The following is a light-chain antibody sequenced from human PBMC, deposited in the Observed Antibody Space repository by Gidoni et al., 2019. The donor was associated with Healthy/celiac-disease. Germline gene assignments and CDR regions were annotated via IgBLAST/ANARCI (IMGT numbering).Light chain of an antibody. J-gene: IGKJ1*01. V-gene: IGKV1-39*01. Sequence: DIHMTQSPSSLSASVGDRVTITCRASQSISSYLNWYQQKPGKAPKLLIYASPSLQRGVPSRFSGSGSGTDFTLTISSLQPEDFETYYCQQSDSTPRTFGQGTKVEIK. CDR3: QQSDSTPRT. CDR2: ASP. CDR1: QSISSY.